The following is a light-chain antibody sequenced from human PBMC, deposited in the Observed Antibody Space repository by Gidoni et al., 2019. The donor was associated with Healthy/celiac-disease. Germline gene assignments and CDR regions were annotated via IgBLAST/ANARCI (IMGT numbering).Light chain of an antibody. Sequence: DIVMTQSPLSLPVTPGEPASISCRSSQSLLHSNGYNYLDWYLQKPGQSPQLLIYLDSTRASGVPDRFSGSGSGTDFTLKISRVEAEDVGVYYCMQALQTPTFGGGTKVEIK. CDR3: MQALQTPT. CDR1: QSLLHSNGYNY. CDR2: LDS. J-gene: IGKJ4*01. V-gene: IGKV2-28*01.